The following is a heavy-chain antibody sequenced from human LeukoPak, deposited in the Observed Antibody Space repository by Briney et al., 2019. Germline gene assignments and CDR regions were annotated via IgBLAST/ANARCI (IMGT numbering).Heavy chain of an antibody. CDR2: INPSGGST. D-gene: IGHD3-9*01. CDR1: GYTFTSYY. V-gene: IGHV1-46*01. CDR3: ARDRWPYYDILTGYYTTLFDY. Sequence: ASVKVSCKASGYTFTSYYMHWVRQAPGQGLEWMGIINPSGGSTSYAQKFQGRVTMTRDTSTSTVYMELSSLRSDDTAVYYCARDRWPYYDILTGYYTTLFDYWGQGTLVTVSS. J-gene: IGHJ4*02.